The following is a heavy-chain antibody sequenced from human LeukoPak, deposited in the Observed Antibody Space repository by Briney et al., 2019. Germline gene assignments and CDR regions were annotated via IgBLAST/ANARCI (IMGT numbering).Heavy chain of an antibody. J-gene: IGHJ5*02. D-gene: IGHD6-13*01. V-gene: IGHV3-23*01. Sequence: PGGSLRLSCAASGFTSSSYAMSWVRQAPGKGLEWVSTISDSAGGAHYADSVKGRFTISRDSSRSTLYLQMHSLRAEDTAVYYCAKDRPYITSWYGCSTPWGQGTLVIVSS. CDR3: AKDRPYITSWYGCSTP. CDR2: ISDSAGGA. CDR1: GFTSSSYA.